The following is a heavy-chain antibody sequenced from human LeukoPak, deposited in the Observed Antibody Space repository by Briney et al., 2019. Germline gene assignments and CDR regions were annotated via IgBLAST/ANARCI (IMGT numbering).Heavy chain of an antibody. D-gene: IGHD6-25*01. CDR3: ARGSGY. V-gene: IGHV4-39*07. CDR1: GGSISRGGYS. Sequence: PSETLSLTCTVSGGSISRGGYSWGWIRQPPGKGLEWVGSIYYSGSTYYNPSLKSRVTISVDTSKNQFSLKLSSVTAADTAVYYCARGSGYWGQGTLVTVSS. CDR2: IYYSGST. J-gene: IGHJ4*02.